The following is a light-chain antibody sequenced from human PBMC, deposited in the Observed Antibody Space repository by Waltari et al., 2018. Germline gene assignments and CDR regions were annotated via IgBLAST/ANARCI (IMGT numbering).Light chain of an antibody. CDR2: DAS. V-gene: IGKV3-20*01. J-gene: IGKJ1*01. CDR3: QKYVRLPVT. Sequence: EIVLTQSPGTLSLSPGERATLSCRASQSVGKYLAWYQQKSGQAPRLLIYDASTRATGIPDRFSASGFGTDFSLTISRLEPEDFAVYYCQKYVRLPVTFGQGTKVEIK. CDR1: QSVGKY.